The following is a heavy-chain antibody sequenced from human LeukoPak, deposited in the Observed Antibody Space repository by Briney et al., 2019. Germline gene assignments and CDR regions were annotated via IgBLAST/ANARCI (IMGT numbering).Heavy chain of an antibody. CDR1: GFTFSSYA. Sequence: GGSLRLSCAASGFTFSSYAMSWVRQAPGKGLEWVSAISGSGGSTYYADSVKGRFTISRDNSKNTLYLQMNSLRGEDTAVYHCAKGLVPAAMSALDYWGQGILVTVSS. D-gene: IGHD2-2*01. CDR3: AKGLVPAAMSALDY. CDR2: ISGSGGST. V-gene: IGHV3-23*01. J-gene: IGHJ4*02.